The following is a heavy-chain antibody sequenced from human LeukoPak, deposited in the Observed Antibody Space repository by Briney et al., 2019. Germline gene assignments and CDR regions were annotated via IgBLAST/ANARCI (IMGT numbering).Heavy chain of an antibody. J-gene: IGHJ4*02. CDR2: INPNSGGT. CDR1: GYTFTRYY. D-gene: IGHD5-12*01. V-gene: IGHV1-2*02. Sequence: GASVKVSCKASGYTFTRYYMHWLRQAPGQGLEWMGWINPNSGGTNYAQKFQGRVTMTRDTSISTAYMELSRLRSDDTAVYYCARSLYSGYDLGYWGQGTLVTVSS. CDR3: ARSLYSGYDLGY.